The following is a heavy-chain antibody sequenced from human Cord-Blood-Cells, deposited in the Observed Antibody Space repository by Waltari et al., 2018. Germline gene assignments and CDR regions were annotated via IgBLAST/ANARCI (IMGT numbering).Heavy chain of an antibody. CDR3: ARMVATIEYYYMDV. V-gene: IGHV4-34*01. CDR1: GGSFSGYY. Sequence: QVQLQQWGAGLLKPSETLSLTCAVYGGSFSGYYWRWIRQPPGKGLEWIGEINHRGSTNYNPSLKSRVTISVDTSKNQFSLKLSSVTAADTAVYYCARMVATIEYYYMDVWGKGTTVTVSS. D-gene: IGHD5-12*01. J-gene: IGHJ6*03. CDR2: INHRGST.